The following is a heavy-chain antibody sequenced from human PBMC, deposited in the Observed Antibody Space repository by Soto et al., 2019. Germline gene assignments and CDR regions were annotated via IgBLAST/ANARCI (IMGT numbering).Heavy chain of an antibody. D-gene: IGHD3-10*01. V-gene: IGHV4-30-2*01. Sequence: QLQLQESGSGLVKPSQTLSLTCAVSGGSISSAGYSWNWIRQPPGKGLEWIGSISHSGSTYSNPSLNSRVTISGDRSKNQFSLNLTSVTAADTAVYYCARATWAGDAFDIWGQGTMVTVSS. J-gene: IGHJ3*02. CDR2: ISHSGST. CDR3: ARATWAGDAFDI. CDR1: GGSISSAGYS.